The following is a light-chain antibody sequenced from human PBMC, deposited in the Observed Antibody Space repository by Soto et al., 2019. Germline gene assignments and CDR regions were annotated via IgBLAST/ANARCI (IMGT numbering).Light chain of an antibody. J-gene: IGKJ1*01. CDR2: DAS. CDR1: QSVTSY. CDR3: QQYGTSPRT. V-gene: IGKV3-20*01. Sequence: EIVLTQSPGTLSLSPGERATLSCRASQSVTSYLAWYQQRPGQAPRLLIYDASRRATGIPARFSGSGSGTDFTLTISRLEPEDFAVYYCQQYGTSPRTFGQGTKVDIK.